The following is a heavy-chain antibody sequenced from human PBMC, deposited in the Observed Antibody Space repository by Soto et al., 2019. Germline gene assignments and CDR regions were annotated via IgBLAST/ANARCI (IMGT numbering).Heavy chain of an antibody. CDR3: TRARFTTVTTWWYVDS. D-gene: IGHD4-17*01. Sequence: QVQLVQSGTEVKKPGASVRASCTASGYPFTNYYIHWVRQATGQGPERMGIVNPSSGRTTYAQTFQGRVTMTTETSTSTVYMEMNSLRSADTAMYYCTRARFTTVTTWWYVDSWGQGTLVTVAS. CDR2: VNPSSGRT. J-gene: IGHJ4*02. V-gene: IGHV1-46*01. CDR1: GYPFTNYY.